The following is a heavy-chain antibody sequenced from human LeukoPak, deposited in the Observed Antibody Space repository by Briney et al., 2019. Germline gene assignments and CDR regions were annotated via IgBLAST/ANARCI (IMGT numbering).Heavy chain of an antibody. CDR3: ARASRVGATSNDAFDI. CDR1: GGSISSYY. V-gene: IGHV4-59*01. J-gene: IGHJ3*02. CDR2: IYYSGST. Sequence: ASETLSLTCTVSGGSISSYYWSWIRQPPGKGLEWIGYIYYSGSTNYNPSLKSRVTISVDTSKNQFSLKLSSVTAADTAVYYCARASRVGATSNDAFDIWGQGTMVTVSS. D-gene: IGHD1-26*01.